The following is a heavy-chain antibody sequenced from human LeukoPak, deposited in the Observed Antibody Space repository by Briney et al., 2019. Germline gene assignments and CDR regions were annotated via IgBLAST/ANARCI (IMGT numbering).Heavy chain of an antibody. CDR1: GFTFDDYA. CDR3: AKDRVGGTTGFDY. V-gene: IGHV3-9*01. D-gene: IGHD4-23*01. CDR2: ISWNSGII. Sequence: PGRSLRLSCAASGFTFDDYAMHWVRQAPGKGLEWVSVISWNSGIIAYADSVKGRFTISRDNAKNSLYLQMNSLRAEDTALYYCAKDRVGGTTGFDYWGQGTLVTVSS. J-gene: IGHJ4*02.